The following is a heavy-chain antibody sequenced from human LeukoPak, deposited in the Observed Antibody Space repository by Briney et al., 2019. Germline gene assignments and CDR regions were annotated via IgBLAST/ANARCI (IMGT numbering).Heavy chain of an antibody. D-gene: IGHD1-26*01. Sequence: GGSLRLSCAASGFTFSSYAMSWVRQTPGKGLEWVSAISGSGGSTYYADSVKGRFTISRDNSKNTLYLQMNSLRAEDTAVYYCARAHQNRAFFDYWGQGTLVTVSS. CDR1: GFTFSSYA. CDR3: ARAHQNRAFFDY. J-gene: IGHJ4*02. CDR2: ISGSGGST. V-gene: IGHV3-23*01.